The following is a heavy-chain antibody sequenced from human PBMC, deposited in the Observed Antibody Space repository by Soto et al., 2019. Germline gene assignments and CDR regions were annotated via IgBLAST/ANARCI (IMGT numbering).Heavy chain of an antibody. CDR3: ARSPGDTAMVISVFDY. D-gene: IGHD5-18*01. V-gene: IGHV1-46*01. J-gene: IGHJ4*02. Sequence: ASVKVSCKASGYSCTSYYMHWVRQSPGQGLEWMGIINPSGGTTTYALKFQGRVTMTRDTSTSTVYMELSSLRSEDTAVYYCARSPGDTAMVISVFDYWGQGTLVTVSS. CDR2: INPSGGTT. CDR1: GYSCTSYY.